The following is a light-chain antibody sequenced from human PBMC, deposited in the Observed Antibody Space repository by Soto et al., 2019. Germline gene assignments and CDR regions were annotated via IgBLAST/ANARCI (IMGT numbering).Light chain of an antibody. CDR1: QGISSY. CDR2: AAS. J-gene: IGKJ5*01. CDR3: QQYGSPIT. V-gene: IGKV1-8*01. Sequence: AIRMTQSPSSLSASTGDRVTITCRASQGISSYLAWYQQKPGKAPKLLIYAASTLQSGVPSRFSGSGSGTDFTLTISRLEPEDFAVYYCQQYGSPITFGQGTRLEIK.